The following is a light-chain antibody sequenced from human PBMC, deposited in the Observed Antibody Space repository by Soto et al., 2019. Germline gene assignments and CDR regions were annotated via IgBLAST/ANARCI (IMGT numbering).Light chain of an antibody. Sequence: QSVLTQPRSVSGSPGQSVTISCTGTSSDVGGYNYVSWYQQHPGKAPKLIIYDVTKRPSGVPDRFSGSKSGNRASLTISGLQAEDEADYHCCSYAGDYSVLFGGGTQLTVL. CDR1: SSDVGGYNY. J-gene: IGLJ7*01. CDR2: DVT. CDR3: CSYAGDYSVL. V-gene: IGLV2-11*01.